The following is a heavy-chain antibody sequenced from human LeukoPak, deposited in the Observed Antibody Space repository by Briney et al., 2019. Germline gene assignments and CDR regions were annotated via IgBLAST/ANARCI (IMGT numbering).Heavy chain of an antibody. J-gene: IGHJ6*03. V-gene: IGHV4-34*01. CDR2: INHSGST. CDR1: GGSFSGYY. CDR3: ARHGYCSGGSCYPFYYYMDV. Sequence: SETLSLTCAVYGGSFSGYYWSWIRQPPGKGLEWIGEINHSGSTNYNPSLKSRVTISVDTSKNQFSLKLSSVTAADTAVYYCARHGYCSGGSCYPFYYYMDVWGKGTTVTVSS. D-gene: IGHD2-15*01.